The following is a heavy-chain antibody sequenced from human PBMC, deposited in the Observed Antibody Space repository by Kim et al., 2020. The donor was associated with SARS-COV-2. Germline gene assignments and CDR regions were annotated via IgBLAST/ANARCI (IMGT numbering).Heavy chain of an antibody. CDR1: GYSFTSYW. Sequence: GESLKISCKGSGYSFTSYWIGWVRQMPGKGLEWMGIIYPGDSDTRYSPSFQGQVTISADKSISTAYLQWSSLKASDTAMYYCARQDGLYNWNSLYYFDYWGQGTLVTVSS. CDR3: ARQDGLYNWNSLYYFDY. CDR2: IYPGDSDT. D-gene: IGHD1-7*01. V-gene: IGHV5-51*01. J-gene: IGHJ4*02.